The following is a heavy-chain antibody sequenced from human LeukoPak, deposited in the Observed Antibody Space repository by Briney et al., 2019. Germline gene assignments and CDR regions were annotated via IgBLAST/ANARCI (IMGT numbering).Heavy chain of an antibody. CDR1: GYSISSGNY. CDR2: IYHSGST. CDR3: AKGYCRGNSCYDDRGALDY. Sequence: SETLSLTCSVSGYSISSGNYWGWIRLPPGKGLQWIGSIYHSGSTYYNPSLKSRVTISVDTSKNQFSLKLSSVTAADTAVYYCAKGYCRGNSCYDDRGALDYWGQGTLVTVSS. J-gene: IGHJ4*02. V-gene: IGHV4-38-2*02. D-gene: IGHD2-2*01.